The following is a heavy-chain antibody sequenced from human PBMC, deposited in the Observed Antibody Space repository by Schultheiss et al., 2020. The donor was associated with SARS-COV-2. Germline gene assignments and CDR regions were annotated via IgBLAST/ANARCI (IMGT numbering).Heavy chain of an antibody. CDR1: GFTFSSHA. CDR2: ISLGGSHK. D-gene: IGHD1-1*01. J-gene: IGHJ6*02. CDR3: ARTLTKGLYYYYGMDV. Sequence: GGSLRLSFAASGFTFSSHAMHWVRQAPGKGLEWVAVISLGGSHKYYTDSAKGRFTISRDNSKNTLYLQMNSLRAEDTAVYYCARTLTKGLYYYYGMDVWGQGTTVTVSS. V-gene: IGHV3-30*10.